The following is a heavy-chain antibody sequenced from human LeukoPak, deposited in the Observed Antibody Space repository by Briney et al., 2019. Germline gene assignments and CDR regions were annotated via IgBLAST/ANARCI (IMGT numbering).Heavy chain of an antibody. CDR2: ISGSGGST. Sequence: GGSLRLSCAASGFTFSSYAMSWVRQAPGKGLEWVSAISGSGGSTYYADSVKGRFTISRDNAKNSLYLQMNSLRAEDTAVYYCARDPGREWERNYFDYWGQGTLVTVSS. J-gene: IGHJ4*02. V-gene: IGHV3-23*01. CDR3: ARDPGREWERNYFDY. CDR1: GFTFSSYA. D-gene: IGHD1-26*01.